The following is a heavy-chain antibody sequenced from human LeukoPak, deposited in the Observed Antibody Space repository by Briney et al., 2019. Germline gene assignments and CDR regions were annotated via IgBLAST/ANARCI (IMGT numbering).Heavy chain of an antibody. D-gene: IGHD6-13*01. CDR3: AFLAAADPRGSGMDV. CDR1: GGSFSGYY. CDR2: INHSGST. V-gene: IGHV4-34*01. J-gene: IGHJ6*02. Sequence: SETLSLTCAVYGGSFSGYYWSWIRQPPGKGLEWIGEINHSGSTNYNPSLKSRVTISVDTSKNQFSLKLSSVTAADTAVYYCAFLAAADPRGSGMDVWGQGTTVTVSS.